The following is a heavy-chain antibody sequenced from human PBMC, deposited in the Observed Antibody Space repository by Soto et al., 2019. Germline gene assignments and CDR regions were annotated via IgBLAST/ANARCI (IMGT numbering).Heavy chain of an antibody. V-gene: IGHV3-11*01. Sequence: PVGSLRLSCAASGFTFSDYYMSWIRQAPGKGLEWVSYISSSGSTIYYADSVKGRFTISRDNAENSLYLQMNNLRAEDTAVYYCARDFDYYDTSGYYYGLFDYWGQGTLVTVSS. CDR3: ARDFDYYDTSGYYYGLFDY. J-gene: IGHJ4*01. CDR2: ISSSGSTI. D-gene: IGHD3-22*01. CDR1: GFTFSDYY.